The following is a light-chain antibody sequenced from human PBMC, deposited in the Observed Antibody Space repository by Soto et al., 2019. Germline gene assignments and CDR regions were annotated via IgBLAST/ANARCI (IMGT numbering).Light chain of an antibody. J-gene: IGKJ5*01. CDR3: MQATQSRT. Sequence: DIVLTQTPLSSPVTLGQPDSISCRSSQSLVYSDGNSYLSWLQQRPGQPLRLLIYQVSERFSGVPDRFSGSGAGTEFTLNISRVEPEDVGVYYFMQATQSRTFGQGTRLEIK. V-gene: IGKV2-24*01. CDR1: QSLVYSDGNSY. CDR2: QVS.